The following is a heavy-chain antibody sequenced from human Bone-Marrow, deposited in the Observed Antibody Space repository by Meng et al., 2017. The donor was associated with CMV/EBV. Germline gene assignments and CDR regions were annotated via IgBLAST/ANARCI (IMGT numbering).Heavy chain of an antibody. V-gene: IGHV4-34*01. CDR3: ARAEYFYDSSGLGRDPTYFDY. CDR2: IHHSGSA. CDR1: NGSFSNYY. Sequence: SETLSLTCAVYNGSFSNYYWSWIRQPPGQGLEWIGEIHHSGSANYNPSLKSRVTMSVDTSKNQFSLKLRSVTAADTAVYYCARAEYFYDSSGLGRDPTYFDYWGRGTLVTVSS. J-gene: IGHJ4*02. D-gene: IGHD3-22*01.